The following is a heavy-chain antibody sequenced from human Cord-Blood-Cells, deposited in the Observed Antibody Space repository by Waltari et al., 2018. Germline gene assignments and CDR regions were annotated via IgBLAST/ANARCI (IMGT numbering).Heavy chain of an antibody. Sequence: QVQLVQSGAEVTRPGAPVKVSCKVSGYTLTELSMLLVRQAPGKGLEWMGGFDPEDGETIYAQKFQGRVTMTEDTSTDTAYMELSSLRSEDTAVYYCATLKYQNLRFGDMDVWGKGTTVTVSS. D-gene: IGHD3-3*01. CDR2: FDPEDGET. V-gene: IGHV1-24*01. J-gene: IGHJ6*03. CDR3: ATLKYQNLRFGDMDV. CDR1: GYTLTELS.